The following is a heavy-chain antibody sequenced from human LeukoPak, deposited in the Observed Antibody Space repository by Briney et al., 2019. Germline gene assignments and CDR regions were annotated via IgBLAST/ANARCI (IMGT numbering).Heavy chain of an antibody. V-gene: IGHV1-24*01. D-gene: IGHD3-10*01. Sequence: ASVKVSCKVSGYTLTELSMHWVRQAPGKGLEWMGGFDPEDGETIYAQKFQGRVTMIEDTATDTAYMELSSLRSEDTAVYYCARFTSRVHYYGSGSYYNEAFDIWGQGTMVTVSS. CDR1: GYTLTELS. J-gene: IGHJ3*02. CDR3: ARFTSRVHYYGSGSYYNEAFDI. CDR2: FDPEDGET.